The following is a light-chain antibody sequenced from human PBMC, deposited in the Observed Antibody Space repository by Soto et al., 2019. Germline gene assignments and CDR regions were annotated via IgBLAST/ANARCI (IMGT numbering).Light chain of an antibody. J-gene: IGLJ1*01. CDR1: SSDVGGYNY. V-gene: IGLV2-8*01. Sequence: QSVLTQPRSVSGSPGQSVTISCTGTSSDVGGYNYVSWYQHHPGKAPKLMIYEVTKRPSGVPYRFSGSKSGNTASLTVSGLQAEDEADYFCTSYAGSNIHYVFGTGTKVTVL. CDR3: TSYAGSNIHYV. CDR2: EVT.